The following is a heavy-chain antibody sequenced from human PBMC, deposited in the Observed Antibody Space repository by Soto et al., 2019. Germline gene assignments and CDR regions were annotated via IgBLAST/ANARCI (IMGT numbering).Heavy chain of an antibody. CDR1: GFTFSSYA. CDR2: ISGSGGST. D-gene: IGHD5-12*01. CDR3: AKSKGGGYAYFDY. V-gene: IGHV3-23*01. J-gene: IGHJ4*02. Sequence: EVQLLESGGGLVQPGGSLRLSCAASGFTFSSYAMRWVRQAPGKGLEWVSAISGSGGSTYYADSVKGRFTISRDNSKNTLYLQMNSLRAEDTAVYYCAKSKGGGYAYFDYWGQGTLVTVSS.